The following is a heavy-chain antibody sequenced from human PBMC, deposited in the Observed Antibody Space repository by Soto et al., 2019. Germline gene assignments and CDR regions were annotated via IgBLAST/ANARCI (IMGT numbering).Heavy chain of an antibody. CDR2: MNPNSGNT. CDR3: ARERSAAGTGLFDP. CDR1: GYTFTSYD. J-gene: IGHJ5*02. Sequence: QVQLVQSGAEVKKPGASVKVSCKASGYTFTSYDINWVRQATGQGLEWMGWMNPNSGNTGYAQKFQGRGTMTRNTSIGTAYMELSSLRSEYTAVYYCARERSAAGTGLFDPWGQGTLVTVSS. D-gene: IGHD6-13*01. V-gene: IGHV1-8*01.